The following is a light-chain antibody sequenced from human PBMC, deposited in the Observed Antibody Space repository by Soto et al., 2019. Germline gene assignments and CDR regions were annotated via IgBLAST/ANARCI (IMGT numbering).Light chain of an antibody. CDR1: QTISSW. Sequence: DIQMTQSPSTLSGSGGDRVTITCRASQTISSWLAWYQQKPGKAPKLLIYDASSLESGVPSRFSGSGSGTEFTLTISSLQPDDFATYYCQQYNSYSTTFGQGTKVDIK. CDR2: DAS. V-gene: IGKV1-5*01. J-gene: IGKJ1*01. CDR3: QQYNSYSTT.